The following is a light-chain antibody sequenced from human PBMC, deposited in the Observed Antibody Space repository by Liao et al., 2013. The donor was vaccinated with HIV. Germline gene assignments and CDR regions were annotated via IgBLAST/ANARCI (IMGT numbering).Light chain of an antibody. CDR3: QSADSSGTCPV. V-gene: IGLV3-25*03. CDR1: ALPKQY. J-gene: IGLJ3*02. Sequence: SYELTQPPSVSVSPGQTARITCSGDALPKQYAYWYQQKPGQAPVLLIYKDSERPSGIPERFSGSSSGTTVTLTISGAQAEDEADYYCQSADSSGTCPVFGGGTKLTVL. CDR2: KDS.